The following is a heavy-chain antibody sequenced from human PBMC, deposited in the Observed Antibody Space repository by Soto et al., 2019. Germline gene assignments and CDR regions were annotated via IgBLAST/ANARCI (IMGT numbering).Heavy chain of an antibody. CDR1: GFILNNYG. Sequence: GGSLRLSCAASGFILNNYGMHWVRRSPDKGLEWVAVIWFDGSTKYYADSVKGRFAISRDSSRNTMYLQMNSLRAEDTAVYYCARDQSSSGYYYNYYGLDVWGRGTTVTVSS. CDR3: ARDQSSSGYYYNYYGLDV. D-gene: IGHD3-22*01. CDR2: IWFDGSTK. J-gene: IGHJ6*02. V-gene: IGHV3-33*01.